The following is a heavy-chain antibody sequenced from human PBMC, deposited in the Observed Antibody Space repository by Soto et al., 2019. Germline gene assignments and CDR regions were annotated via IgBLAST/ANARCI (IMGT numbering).Heavy chain of an antibody. V-gene: IGHV3-30*03. D-gene: IGHD1-26*01. J-gene: IGHJ4*02. CDR3: AREAPRSPPDY. Sequence: GGSLRLSCAASGFTFSSYGMHWVRQAPGKGLEWVAVIKSDGINKDYIDSVKGRFTISRDNSKNTLYLQMNSLRAEDTAVYYCAREAPRSPPDYRGQGTLVTVSS. CDR1: GFTFSSYG. CDR2: IKSDGINK.